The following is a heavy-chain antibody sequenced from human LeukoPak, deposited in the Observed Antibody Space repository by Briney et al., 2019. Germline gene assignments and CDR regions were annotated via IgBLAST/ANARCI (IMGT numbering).Heavy chain of an antibody. J-gene: IGHJ3*01. CDR2: IIPKYSAS. V-gene: IGHV1-69*13. CDR1: GGSSSDYP. CDR3: VRPDRIFGVPAAFDA. D-gene: IGHD3-3*02. Sequence: SVKVSCKASGGSSSDYPINWVRQAPGQGLEWLGGIIPKYSASNYAQAFQGRVTITADESTNTVYMEMSGLRPDDTAVYYCVRPDRIFGVPAAFDAWGQGTLVAVSS.